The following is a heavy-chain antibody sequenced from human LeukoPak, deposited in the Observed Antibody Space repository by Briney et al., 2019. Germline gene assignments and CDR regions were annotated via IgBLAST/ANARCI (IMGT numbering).Heavy chain of an antibody. Sequence: GGSLRLSCAASGFTFSSYEMNWVRQAPGKGLEWVSYISSSGSTIYYADSVKGRFTISRGNAKNSLYLQMNGLRAEDTAVYYCARDENHFDYWGQGTLVTVSS. V-gene: IGHV3-48*03. D-gene: IGHD1-14*01. CDR1: GFTFSSYE. CDR2: ISSSGSTI. J-gene: IGHJ4*02. CDR3: ARDENHFDY.